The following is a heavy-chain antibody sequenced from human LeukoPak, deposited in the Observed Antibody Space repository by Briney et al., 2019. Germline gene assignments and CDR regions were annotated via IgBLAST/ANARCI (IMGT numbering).Heavy chain of an antibody. Sequence: ASVQVSCKASGYTFTSYAMHWVRQAPGQRLEWMGWINAGNGNTKYSQKFQGRVTITRDTSASTAYMELSSLRSEDTAVYYCARYYYDSSGYYPPYGMDVWGQGTTVTVSS. CDR1: GYTFTSYA. V-gene: IGHV1-3*01. CDR2: INAGNGNT. CDR3: ARYYYDSSGYYPPYGMDV. D-gene: IGHD3-22*01. J-gene: IGHJ6*02.